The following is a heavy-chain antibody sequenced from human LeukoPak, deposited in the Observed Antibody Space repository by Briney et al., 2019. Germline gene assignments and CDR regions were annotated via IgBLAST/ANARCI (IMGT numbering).Heavy chain of an antibody. CDR2: ISGSGGST. D-gene: IGHD1-26*01. V-gene: IGHV3-23*01. Sequence: ASVKVSCKASGGTFSSYAISWVRQAPGKGLEWVSAISGSGGSTYYADSVKGRFTISRDNSKNTLYLQMNSLRAEDTAVYYCAKGSHDYWGQGTLVTVSS. J-gene: IGHJ4*02. CDR1: GGTFSSYA. CDR3: AKGSHDY.